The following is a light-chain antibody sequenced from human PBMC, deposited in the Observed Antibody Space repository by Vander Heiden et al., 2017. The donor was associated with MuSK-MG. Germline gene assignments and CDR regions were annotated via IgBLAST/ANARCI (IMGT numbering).Light chain of an antibody. Sequence: EIVLTQSPATLSLSPGERATLSCRASQSVSSYLAWYQQKPGQAPRLLIYDASNRATGIPARFSGSGSGTDFTLTISSLEHEDFAVYYWQQRSNLLTFGGGTKVEIK. CDR3: QQRSNLLT. J-gene: IGKJ4*01. CDR2: DAS. CDR1: QSVSSY. V-gene: IGKV3-11*01.